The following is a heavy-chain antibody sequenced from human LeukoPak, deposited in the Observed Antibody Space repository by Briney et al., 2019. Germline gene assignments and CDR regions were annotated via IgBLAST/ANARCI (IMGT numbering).Heavy chain of an antibody. V-gene: IGHV3-48*01. CDR3: ARDNLEYCSSTSCRLDAFDI. J-gene: IGHJ3*02. D-gene: IGHD2-2*01. Sequence: GGSLRLSCAASGFTFSSYSMNWVRQAPGKGLEWVSYISSSSSTIYYADSVKGRFTISRDNAKNSLYLQMNSLRAEDTAVYYCARDNLEYCSSTSCRLDAFDIWGQGTMVTVSS. CDR1: GFTFSSYS. CDR2: ISSSSSTI.